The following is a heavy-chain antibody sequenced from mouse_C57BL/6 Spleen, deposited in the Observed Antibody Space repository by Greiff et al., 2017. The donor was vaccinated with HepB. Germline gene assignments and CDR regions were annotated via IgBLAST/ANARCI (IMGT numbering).Heavy chain of an antibody. D-gene: IGHD2-5*01. CDR1: GYTFTSYW. CDR2: IDPSDSSP. CDR3: ARAYINSAWFAY. Sequence: VQLQQPGAELVMPGASVKLSCKASGYTFTSYWLPWVMQRPGQGLEWIGAIDPSDSSPNYHLQFKGKSTLTVDKSSSTAYMQLSSLTSEDSAVYYCARAYINSAWFAYWGQGTLVTVSA. V-gene: IGHV1-69*01. J-gene: IGHJ3*01.